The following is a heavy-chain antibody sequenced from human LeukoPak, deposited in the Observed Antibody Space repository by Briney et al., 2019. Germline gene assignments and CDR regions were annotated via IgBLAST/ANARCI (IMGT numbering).Heavy chain of an antibody. CDR2: ISWNSGSI. CDR1: GFTFDDYA. CDR3: ARVRPGGSRGAFDI. Sequence: PGRSLRLSCAASGFTFDDYAMHWVRQAPGKGLEWVSGISWNSGSIGCADSVKGRFTISRDNAKNSLYLQMNSLRAEDTALYYCARVRPGGSRGAFDIWGQGTMVTVSS. V-gene: IGHV3-9*01. D-gene: IGHD3-16*01. J-gene: IGHJ3*02.